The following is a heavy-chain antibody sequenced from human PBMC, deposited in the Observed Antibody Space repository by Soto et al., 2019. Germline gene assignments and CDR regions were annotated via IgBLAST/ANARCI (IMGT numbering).Heavy chain of an antibody. D-gene: IGHD3-22*01. V-gene: IGHV4-59*01. J-gene: IGHJ4*02. Sequence: QVQLQESGPGLVKPSETLSLTCAVSGDSISSYYCMWIRQPPGQGLESIGYLYYGRSANYNPSLKGRVTLSVDTSTNQCSLTLSSMTAADTAVYYCALRSMAVVPEYWGQGTLVTVSS. CDR3: ALRSMAVVPEY. CDR2: LYYGRSA. CDR1: GDSISSYY.